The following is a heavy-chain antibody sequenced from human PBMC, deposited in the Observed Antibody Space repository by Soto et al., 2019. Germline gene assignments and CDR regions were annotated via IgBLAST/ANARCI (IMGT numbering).Heavy chain of an antibody. Sequence: ASVKVSCKASGYNLTSYYMHWVRQAPGQGLEWMGIINPIGGSTRYAQKLQGRVTMTRDTSTSTVYMELSSLRSEDTAVYYCARDGRSSYISVWYYFDYWGQGTLVTVSS. V-gene: IGHV1-46*01. CDR1: GYNLTSYY. J-gene: IGHJ4*02. D-gene: IGHD6-19*01. CDR3: ARDGRSSYISVWYYFDY. CDR2: INPIGGST.